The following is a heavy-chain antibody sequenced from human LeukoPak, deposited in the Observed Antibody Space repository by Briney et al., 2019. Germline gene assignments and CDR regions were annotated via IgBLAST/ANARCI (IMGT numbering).Heavy chain of an antibody. CDR1: GYSFTSYW. Sequence: GESLKISCKGSGYSFTSYWIGWVRQMPGKGLEWMGIIYPGDSDTRYSPSFQGQVTISADKSISTAYLQWSSLKASDTAMYYCARPSRGYCSSTSCYDAFDIWGQGTMVTVSS. D-gene: IGHD2-2*01. CDR2: IYPGDSDT. J-gene: IGHJ3*02. V-gene: IGHV5-51*01. CDR3: ARPSRGYCSSTSCYDAFDI.